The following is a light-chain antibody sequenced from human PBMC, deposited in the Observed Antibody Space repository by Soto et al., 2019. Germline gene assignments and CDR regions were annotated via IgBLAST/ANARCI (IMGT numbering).Light chain of an antibody. V-gene: IGLV1-40*01. CDR1: SSKIGAGYY. Sequence: QSVLTQPPSVSGAPGQRVTISCTGSSSKIGAGYYVHWYQQLPGTAPKLLIYGNSNRPSGVPDRFSGSKSGTSASLAITGLQAEDEAEYYCQSYDSSLSGSVFGGGTKLTVL. CDR3: QSYDSSLSGSV. J-gene: IGLJ3*02. CDR2: GNS.